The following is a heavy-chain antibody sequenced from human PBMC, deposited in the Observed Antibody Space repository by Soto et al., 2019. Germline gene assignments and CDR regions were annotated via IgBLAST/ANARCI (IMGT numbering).Heavy chain of an antibody. CDR3: AREESGLFDY. V-gene: IGHV4-30-4*01. J-gene: IGHJ4*02. CDR1: GDSLSSADYC. CDR2: ICYSGST. D-gene: IGHD5-12*01. Sequence: QVQLQESGPGLVKPSQTLSLTCTVSGDSLSSADYCWSWIRQAPGKGLEWIGYICYSGSTYHNPSLKSRTSRSVDTSKNQFSLKLTSVTAADTAVYYWAREESGLFDYLGQGRLVTVSS.